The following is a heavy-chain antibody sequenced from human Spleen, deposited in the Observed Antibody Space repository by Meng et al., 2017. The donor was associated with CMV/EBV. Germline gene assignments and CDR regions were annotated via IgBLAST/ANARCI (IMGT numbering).Heavy chain of an antibody. V-gene: IGHV2-5*01. CDR3: ARPRYYDFWSGDPGRIDY. D-gene: IGHD3-3*01. CDR1: SLSTSGVG. J-gene: IGHJ4*02. CDR2: IYWSDDK. Sequence: SLSTSGVGVGWIRQPPGKALEWLALIYWSDDKRYSPSLKSRLTITKDTSKNQVVLTMTNMDPVDTATYYCARPRYYDFWSGDPGRIDYWGQGTLVTVSS.